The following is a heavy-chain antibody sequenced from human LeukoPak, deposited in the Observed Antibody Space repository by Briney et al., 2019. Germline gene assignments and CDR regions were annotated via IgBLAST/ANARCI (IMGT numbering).Heavy chain of an antibody. CDR1: GFTFSSYG. D-gene: IGHD2-2*01. CDR2: IRYDGSNK. Sequence: GGSLRLSCAASGFTFSSYGMHWVRQAPGRGLEWVAFIRYDGSNKYYADSVKGRFTISRDNSKNTLYLQMNSLRAEDTAVYYCAKDSKVVPAASNIDYWGQGTLVTVSS. J-gene: IGHJ4*02. CDR3: AKDSKVVPAASNIDY. V-gene: IGHV3-30*02.